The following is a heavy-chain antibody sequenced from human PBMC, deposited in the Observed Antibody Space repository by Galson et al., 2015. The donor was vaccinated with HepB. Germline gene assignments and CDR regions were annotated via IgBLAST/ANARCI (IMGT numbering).Heavy chain of an antibody. CDR3: ARTDNVYDSSGYTPLFDI. CDR1: GGSISSSNW. J-gene: IGHJ3*02. V-gene: IGHV4-4*02. CDR2: IYHSGST. D-gene: IGHD3-22*01. Sequence: ETLSLTCAVSGGSISSSNWWSWVRQPPGKGLEWIGEIYHSGSTNYNPSLKSRVTISVDKSKNQFSLKLSSVTAADTAVYYCARTDNVYDSSGYTPLFDIWGQGTMVTVSS.